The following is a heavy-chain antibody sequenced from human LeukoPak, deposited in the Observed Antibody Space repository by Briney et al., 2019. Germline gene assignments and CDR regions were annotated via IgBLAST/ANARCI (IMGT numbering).Heavy chain of an antibody. D-gene: IGHD2-2*01. CDR2: IYYSGST. V-gene: IGHV4-59*11. CDR1: GGSISSHY. Sequence: SETLSLTCTVSGGSISSHYWSWIRQPPGKGLEWIGYIYYSGSTNYNPSLKGRVTISVDTSKNQFSLKLSSVTAADTAVYYCARGAILGYCSSTSCWDHDAFDIWGQGTMVTVSS. CDR3: ARGAILGYCSSTSCWDHDAFDI. J-gene: IGHJ3*02.